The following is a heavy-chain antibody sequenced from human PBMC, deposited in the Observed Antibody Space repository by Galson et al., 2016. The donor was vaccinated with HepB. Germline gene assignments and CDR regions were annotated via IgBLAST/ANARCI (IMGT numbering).Heavy chain of an antibody. Sequence: SETLSLTCAVSGATISNDYWWSWVRQSPEKGFEWLGEIYQTGTANYNPSFTRRATISVDTSKNEISLRLASVTAADTAVYYCARGTLGTTATMSFDYWGQGTPVSVSS. J-gene: IGHJ4*02. CDR1: GATISNDYW. CDR2: IYQTGTA. D-gene: IGHD1-26*01. CDR3: ARGTLGTTATMSFDY. V-gene: IGHV4-4*02.